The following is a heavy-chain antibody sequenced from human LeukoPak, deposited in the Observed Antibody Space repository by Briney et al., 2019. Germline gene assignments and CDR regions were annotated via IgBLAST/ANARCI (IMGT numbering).Heavy chain of an antibody. CDR2: ISSSDGTI. J-gene: IGHJ4*02. D-gene: IGHD6-13*01. CDR1: GFTFSSYE. CDR3: ARDHSSSFDS. V-gene: IGHV3-48*03. Sequence: GGSLRLSCAASGFTFSSYERNWVRQAPGKGLEWVSYISSSDGTIYYADSVKGRFTISRDNAKNSLYLQMNSLRAEDTAVYYCARDHSSSFDSWGQGTLVTVSS.